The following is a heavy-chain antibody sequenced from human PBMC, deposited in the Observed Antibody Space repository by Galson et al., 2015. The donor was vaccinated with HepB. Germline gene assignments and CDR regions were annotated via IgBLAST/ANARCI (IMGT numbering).Heavy chain of an antibody. J-gene: IGHJ5*02. CDR2: ISAYNGNT. D-gene: IGHD3-9*01. V-gene: IGHV1-18*01. CDR1: GYTFTSYG. Sequence: SVKDSCKASGYTFTSYGISWVRQAPGQGLEWMGWISAYNGNTNYAQKLQGRVTMTTDTSTSTAYMELRSLRSDDTAVYYCARAPLRYFDWLSGVGWFDPWGQGTLVTVSS. CDR3: ARAPLRYFDWLSGVGWFDP.